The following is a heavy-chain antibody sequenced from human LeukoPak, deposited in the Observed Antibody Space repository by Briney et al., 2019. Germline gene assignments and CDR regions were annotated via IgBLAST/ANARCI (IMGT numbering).Heavy chain of an antibody. V-gene: IGHV4-30-4*01. Sequence: SQTLSLTCTVSVGSIISGDYYWSWIRQPPGEGLGWIGYIYYSGRTYYNPSLKSRVTISVDTSKNQFSLKLSSVTAADTAVYYCARGRFGVKGAFDIWGQGTMVTVSS. CDR3: ARGRFGVKGAFDI. CDR2: IYYSGRT. J-gene: IGHJ3*02. D-gene: IGHD3-10*01. CDR1: VGSIISGDYY.